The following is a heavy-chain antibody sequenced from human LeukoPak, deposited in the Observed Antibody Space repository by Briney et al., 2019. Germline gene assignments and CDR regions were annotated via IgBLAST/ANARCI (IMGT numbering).Heavy chain of an antibody. J-gene: IGHJ4*02. CDR3: ARVSYYYDSSGYRDY. CDR2: ISSSSSYI. V-gene: IGHV3-21*01. CDR1: GITFSNYA. Sequence: GGSLRLSCAASGITFSNYAMHWVRQAPGKGLEWVSSISSSSSYIYYADSVKGRFTISRDNAKNSLYLQMNSLRAEDTAVYYCARVSYYYDSSGYRDYWGQGTLVTVSS. D-gene: IGHD3-22*01.